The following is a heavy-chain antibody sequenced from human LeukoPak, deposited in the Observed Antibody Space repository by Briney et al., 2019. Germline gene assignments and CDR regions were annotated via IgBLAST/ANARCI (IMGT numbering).Heavy chain of an antibody. CDR3: ARMDSGSYYYFDY. Sequence: TLSLTCTVSGGSISSYYWSWIRQPPGKALEWLARIDWDDDKYYSTSLKTRLTISKDTSKNQVVLTMTNMDPVDTATYYCARMDSGSYYYFDYWGQGTLVTVSS. V-gene: IGHV2-70*11. J-gene: IGHJ4*02. CDR2: IDWDDDK. D-gene: IGHD1-26*01. CDR1: GGSISSYYW.